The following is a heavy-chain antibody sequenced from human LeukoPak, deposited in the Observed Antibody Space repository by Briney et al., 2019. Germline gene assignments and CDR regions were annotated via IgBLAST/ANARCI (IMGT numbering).Heavy chain of an antibody. CDR1: GGSISSYY. V-gene: IGHV4-59*01. Sequence: SETLSLTRTVSGGSISSYYWSWIRQPPGKVLEWIGYIYYSGSTNYNPSLKSRVTISVDTSKNQFSLKLSSVTAADTAVYYCARLHYNSAFDIWGQGTMVTVSS. CDR2: IYYSGST. CDR3: ARLHYNSAFDI. D-gene: IGHD5-24*01. J-gene: IGHJ3*02.